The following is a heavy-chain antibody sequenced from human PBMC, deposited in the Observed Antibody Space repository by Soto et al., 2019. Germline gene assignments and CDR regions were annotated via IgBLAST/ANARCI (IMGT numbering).Heavy chain of an antibody. Sequence: SETLSLTCTVSGGSISGYYWSWIRQPPGKGLEWIGYIYYSGSTNYNTSLKSRVTISKDTSKSQFSLNLSSVTAADTAGYYWARDCSSSWNYFDYWGQGTLVTVSS. D-gene: IGHD6-13*01. CDR3: ARDCSSSWNYFDY. V-gene: IGHV4-59*01. J-gene: IGHJ4*02. CDR1: GGSISGYY. CDR2: IYYSGST.